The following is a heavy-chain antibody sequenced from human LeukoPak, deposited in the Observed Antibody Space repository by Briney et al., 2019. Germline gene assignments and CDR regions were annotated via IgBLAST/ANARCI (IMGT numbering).Heavy chain of an antibody. V-gene: IGHV4-34*01. Sequence: PSETLSLTCAVYGGSFSGYYWSWIRQPPGKGLEWIGEINHSGSTNYNPSLKSRVTISVDTSKNQSSLKLSSVTAADTAVYYCARVKTARLGLGYWGQGTLVTVSS. CDR3: ARVKTARLGLGY. CDR2: INHSGST. D-gene: IGHD6-6*01. CDR1: GGSFSGYY. J-gene: IGHJ4*02.